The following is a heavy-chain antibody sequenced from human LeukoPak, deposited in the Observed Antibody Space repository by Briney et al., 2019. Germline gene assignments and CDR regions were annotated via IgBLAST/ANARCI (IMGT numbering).Heavy chain of an antibody. CDR3: ARNGDYGDYGNYFDY. J-gene: IGHJ4*02. Sequence: SQTLSLTCTVSGGSISSGGYYWSWIRQHPGKGLEWIGYIYYSGSTYYSPSLKSRVTISVDTSKNQFSLKLSSVTAADTAVYYCARNGDYGDYGNYFDYWGQGTLVTVSS. CDR2: IYYSGST. V-gene: IGHV4-31*03. CDR1: GGSISSGGYY. D-gene: IGHD4-17*01.